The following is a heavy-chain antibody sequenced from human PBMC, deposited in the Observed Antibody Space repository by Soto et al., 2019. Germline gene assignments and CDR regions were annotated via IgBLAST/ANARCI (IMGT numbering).Heavy chain of an antibody. V-gene: IGHV4-31*03. CDR3: ARIDDSSGLGVWFDP. D-gene: IGHD3-22*01. J-gene: IGHJ5*02. Sequence: SETLSLTCTVSGGSISSGGYYWGWIRQHPGKGLEWIGYIYYSGSTYYNPSLKSRVTISVDTSKNQFSLKLSSVTAADTAVYYCARIDDSSGLGVWFDPWGQGTLVTVSS. CDR2: IYYSGST. CDR1: GGSISSGGYY.